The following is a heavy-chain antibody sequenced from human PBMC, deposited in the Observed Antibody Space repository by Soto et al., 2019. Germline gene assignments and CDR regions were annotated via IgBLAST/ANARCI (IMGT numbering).Heavy chain of an antibody. V-gene: IGHV1-18*04. CDR3: ARGESYDTGGLRRGH. J-gene: IGHJ4*02. CDR1: GYNFRGHG. Sequence: ASVKVSCKASGYNFRGHGISWVRQAPGQGLEWMGWISVHDGNTNYAAQFQGRVTMTTDTSTSTAYMELRSLKSDDTAVYYCARGESYDTGGLRRGHWGQGTLVTVSS. CDR2: ISVHDGNT. D-gene: IGHD2-8*02.